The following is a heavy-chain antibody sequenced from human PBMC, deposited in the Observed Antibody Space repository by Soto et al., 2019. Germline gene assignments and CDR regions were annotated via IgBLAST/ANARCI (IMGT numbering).Heavy chain of an antibody. J-gene: IGHJ4*02. V-gene: IGHV3-21*01. CDR1: GFTFSSYT. CDR3: ARGPLYYFDY. CDR2: ISSRSTNT. Sequence: VGSLRLSCEDSGFTFSSYTMNWVRRAPGKGLEWVSSISSRSTNTHYADSVRGRFTISRDNAKRPLYLQMNSLRAEDTAVYYCARGPLYYFDYWGQGTLVNVSS.